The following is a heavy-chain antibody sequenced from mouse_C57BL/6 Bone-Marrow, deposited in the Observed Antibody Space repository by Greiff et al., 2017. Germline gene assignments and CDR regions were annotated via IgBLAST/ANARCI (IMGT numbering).Heavy chain of an antibody. CDR3: TRGRPSYFDY. V-gene: IGHV1-81*01. CDR1: GYTFTSYG. J-gene: IGHJ2*01. Sequence: VQLQQSGAELARPGASVKLSCKASGYTFTSYGISWVKQRTGQGLEWIGEIYPRSGNTSYNEKFKGKATLTSDKSSSPAYMELRSLTSEDSAVDFCTRGRPSYFDYWGQGTTVTVSS. CDR2: IYPRSGNT. D-gene: IGHD6-1*01.